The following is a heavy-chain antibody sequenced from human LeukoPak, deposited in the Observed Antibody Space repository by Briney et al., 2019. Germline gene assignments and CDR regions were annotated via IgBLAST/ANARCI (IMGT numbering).Heavy chain of an antibody. D-gene: IGHD4-23*01. CDR1: GYTFTSYG. V-gene: IGHV1-18*01. CDR3: ARDSRDYGGNSGNAFDI. CDR2: ISAYNGNT. J-gene: IGHJ3*02. Sequence: ASVKVSCKASGYTFTSYGISWVRQAPGQGLECMGWISAYNGNTNYAQKLQGRVTMTTETSTSTAYMELRSLRSDDTAVYYCARDSRDYGGNSGNAFDIWGQGTMVTVSS.